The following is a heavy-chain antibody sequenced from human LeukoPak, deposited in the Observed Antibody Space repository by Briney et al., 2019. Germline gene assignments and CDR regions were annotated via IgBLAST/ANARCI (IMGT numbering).Heavy chain of an antibody. CDR3: AKDGRFVVVPAAIIGYFQH. D-gene: IGHD2-2*02. J-gene: IGHJ1*01. CDR1: GFTFSSYA. CDR2: ISGSGGST. V-gene: IGHV3-23*01. Sequence: PGGSLRLSCAASGFTFSSYAMSWVRQAPGKGLEWVSAISGSGGSTYYADSVKGRFTISRDNSKNTLYLQMNSLRAEDTAVYYCAKDGRFVVVPAAIIGYFQHWGQGTLVTVSS.